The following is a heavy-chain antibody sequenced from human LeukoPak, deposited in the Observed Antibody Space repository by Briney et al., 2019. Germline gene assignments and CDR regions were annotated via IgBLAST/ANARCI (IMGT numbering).Heavy chain of an antibody. CDR3: AKADGYNPNWFDP. J-gene: IGHJ5*02. D-gene: IGHD5-24*01. Sequence: GGSLRLSCAASGFTVSSNYMSWVRQAPGKGLEWVSAISGSGGRTYYADSVKGRFTISRDNSKNTLYLQMNSLRAEDTAVYYCAKADGYNPNWFDPWGQGTLVTVSS. CDR2: ISGSGGRT. CDR1: GFTVSSNY. V-gene: IGHV3-23*01.